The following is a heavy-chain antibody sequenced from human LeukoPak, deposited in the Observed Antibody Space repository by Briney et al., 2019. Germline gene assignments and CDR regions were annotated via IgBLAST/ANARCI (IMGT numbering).Heavy chain of an antibody. D-gene: IGHD6-13*01. CDR3: ARLEQQLNTFDI. J-gene: IGHJ3*02. CDR2: IYYSGGT. V-gene: IGHV4-59*01. Sequence: SETLSLTCTVSGDSISSYYWSWIRQPPGRGLEWVGNIYYSGGTNYNPSLKSRVTISVDTSKNQFSLKLSSVTAADTAVYYCARLEQQLNTFDIWGQGTMVTVSS. CDR1: GDSISSYY.